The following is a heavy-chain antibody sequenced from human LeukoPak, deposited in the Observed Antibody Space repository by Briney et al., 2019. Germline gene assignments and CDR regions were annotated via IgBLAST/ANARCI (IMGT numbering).Heavy chain of an antibody. Sequence: GGSLRLSCAASGFTFSSHEMNWVRQPPGKGLEWVSYISSGGSTIYYADSVKGRFTVSRDNAKNSLYLQMNSLRAEDTAVYYCARVSQWLVPYWGQGTLVTVSS. CDR1: GFTFSSHE. V-gene: IGHV3-48*03. CDR3: ARVSQWLVPY. J-gene: IGHJ4*02. CDR2: ISSGGSTI. D-gene: IGHD6-19*01.